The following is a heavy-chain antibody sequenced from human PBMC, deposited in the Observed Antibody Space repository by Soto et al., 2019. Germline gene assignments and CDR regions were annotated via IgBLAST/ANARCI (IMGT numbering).Heavy chain of an antibody. CDR3: VRVLYDSGVVDF. CDR1: GFTVGRYD. CDR2: IQSGGAT. Sequence: QLVESGGGLFQAGGSTRLSCLVSGFTVGRYDMAWVRQAPGKGLEWASIIQSGGATYYPDSAQGRFTISRDNSKNTVYLQMNSLRVEDTGVYSCVRVLYDSGVVDFWGQGSLITVSP. J-gene: IGHJ4*02. D-gene: IGHD5-12*01. V-gene: IGHV3-53*01.